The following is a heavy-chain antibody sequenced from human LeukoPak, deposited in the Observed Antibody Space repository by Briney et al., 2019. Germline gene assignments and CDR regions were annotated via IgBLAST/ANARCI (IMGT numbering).Heavy chain of an antibody. CDR3: ARDAMDSYCSSTSCYASWFDP. J-gene: IGHJ5*02. V-gene: IGHV3-21*01. D-gene: IGHD2-2*01. CDR1: GFTFSSYS. CDR2: ISSSSYI. Sequence: GGSLRLSCAASGFTFSSYSMNWVRQAPGKGLEWVSSISSSSYIYYADSVKGRFTISRDNAKNSLYLQMNSLRAEDTAVYYCARDAMDSYCSSTSCYASWFDPWGQGTLVTVSS.